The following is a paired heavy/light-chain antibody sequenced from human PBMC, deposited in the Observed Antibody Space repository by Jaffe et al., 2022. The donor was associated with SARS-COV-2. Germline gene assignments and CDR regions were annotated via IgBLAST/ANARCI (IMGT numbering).Light chain of an antibody. Sequence: EIVLTQSPGTLSLSPGERATLSCRASQSVSSTSLAWYQQKPGQAPRLLIYGASSRATGIPDRFSGSGSGTDFTLTISRLEPEDFAVYYCQQYGGSPPFTFGPGTKVDIK. J-gene: IGKJ3*01. CDR2: GAS. V-gene: IGKV3-20*01. CDR3: QQYGGSPPFT. CDR1: QSVSSTS.
Heavy chain of an antibody. V-gene: IGHV3-30*04. D-gene: IGHD6-19*01. J-gene: IGHJ6*03. CDR3: ARDPAAGWKQNVYYYYYMDV. Sequence: QVQLVESGGGVVQPGGSLRLSCAASKVTFSTYAMHWVRQAPGKGLEWVAVISYDGINKWYADSVKGRFTVSRDNSKNTLYLQMNSLKPEDTAVFYCARDPAAGWKQNVYYYYYMDVWGKGTTVTVSS. CDR1: KVTFSTYA. CDR2: ISYDGINK.